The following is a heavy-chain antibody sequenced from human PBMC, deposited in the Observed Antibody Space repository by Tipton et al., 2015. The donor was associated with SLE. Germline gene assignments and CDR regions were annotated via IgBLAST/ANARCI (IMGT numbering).Heavy chain of an antibody. Sequence: TLSLTCTVSGASIISNYWTWIRRPPRKGLEWIGYLYTSGTTKYNPSLQSRVTISVDTPKNQFSLKLNSVTAADTAVYYCARVGLITPDAFDIWGEGTMVTVSS. CDR1: GASIISNY. D-gene: IGHD5-24*01. V-gene: IGHV4-4*08. CDR2: LYTSGTT. CDR3: ARVGLITPDAFDI. J-gene: IGHJ3*02.